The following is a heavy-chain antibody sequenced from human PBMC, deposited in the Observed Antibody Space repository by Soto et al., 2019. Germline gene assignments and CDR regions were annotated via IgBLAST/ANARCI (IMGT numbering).Heavy chain of an antibody. Sequence: ASVKVSCKTSGYTFNTYGINWVRQAPGQGLELMGWISAYDGKTTYAEKFQGRVTLTTDTSTSTAYMGLRSLRSDDTAIYYCARGPHEFWTSYWFDPWGQGTPVTVS. CDR2: ISAYDGKT. CDR3: ARGPHEFWTSYWFDP. V-gene: IGHV1-18*01. J-gene: IGHJ5*02. D-gene: IGHD3-3*01. CDR1: GYTFNTYG.